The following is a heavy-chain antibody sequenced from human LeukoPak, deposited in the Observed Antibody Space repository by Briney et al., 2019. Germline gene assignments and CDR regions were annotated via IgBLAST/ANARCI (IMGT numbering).Heavy chain of an antibody. Sequence: PGGSLRLSCAASGFSFSTYSMNWVRQAPGKGLEWVSSISSSGGYIYYADSVKGRFTISRDNAKDSLYLQMNSLRAEDTAVYYCARPPPTYGDYWHFDLWGRGTLVTVSS. J-gene: IGHJ2*01. CDR1: GFSFSTYS. D-gene: IGHD4-17*01. CDR2: ISSSGGYI. V-gene: IGHV3-21*01. CDR3: ARPPPTYGDYWHFDL.